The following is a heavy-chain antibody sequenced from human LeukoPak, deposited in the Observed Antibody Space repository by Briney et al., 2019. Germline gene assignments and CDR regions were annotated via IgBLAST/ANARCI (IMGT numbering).Heavy chain of an antibody. CDR3: ATKGVLRLGELSFFDY. Sequence: ASVKVSCKVSGYTLTELSMHWVRQAPGKGLEWMGGFDPEDGETIYAQKFQGRVTMTEDTSTDTAYMELSSLRSEDTAVYYCATKGVLRLGELSFFDYSGQGTLVTVSS. V-gene: IGHV1-24*01. CDR2: FDPEDGET. D-gene: IGHD3-16*02. CDR1: GYTLTELS. J-gene: IGHJ4*02.